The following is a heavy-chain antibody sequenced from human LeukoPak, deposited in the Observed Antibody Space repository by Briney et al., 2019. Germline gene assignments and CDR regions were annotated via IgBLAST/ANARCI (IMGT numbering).Heavy chain of an antibody. J-gene: IGHJ5*02. CDR1: GGSISNYY. Sequence: PSETLSLTCTVSGGSISNYYWSWIRQPPGKGLEWIGYIYYSGSTNYSPSLKSRVTMSVDMSKDQFSLKLRSVTAADTAVYYCARVVENWFDPWGQGTLVTVSS. CDR2: IYYSGST. V-gene: IGHV4-59*01. CDR3: ARVVENWFDP.